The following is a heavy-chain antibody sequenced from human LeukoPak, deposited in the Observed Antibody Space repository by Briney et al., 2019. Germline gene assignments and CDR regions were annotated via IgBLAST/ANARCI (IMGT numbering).Heavy chain of an antibody. CDR3: ARVGVAAAGYPFDC. Sequence: ASVKVSCKASGYTFTGYYMHWVRQAPGQGLEWMGWINPNSGGTNYAQKFQGRVTMTRDTSISTAYMELSRLRSDDTAVYYCARVGVAAAGYPFDCWGQGTLVTVPS. D-gene: IGHD6-13*01. CDR2: INPNSGGT. CDR1: GYTFTGYY. J-gene: IGHJ4*02. V-gene: IGHV1-2*02.